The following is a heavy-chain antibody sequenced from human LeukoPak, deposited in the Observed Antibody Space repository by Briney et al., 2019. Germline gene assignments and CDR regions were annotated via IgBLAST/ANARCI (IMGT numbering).Heavy chain of an antibody. Sequence: RGSLRLSCAASGFTFSSYSMNWVRQAPGEGLEWVSSISSSSSYIHYADSVKGRFTISRDNAKNSMYLQMTSLRAEDPAVYYCARDVSSSWADAFDIWGQGTMVTVSS. CDR1: GFTFSSYS. V-gene: IGHV3-21*01. CDR3: ARDVSSSWADAFDI. D-gene: IGHD6-13*01. CDR2: ISSSSSYI. J-gene: IGHJ3*02.